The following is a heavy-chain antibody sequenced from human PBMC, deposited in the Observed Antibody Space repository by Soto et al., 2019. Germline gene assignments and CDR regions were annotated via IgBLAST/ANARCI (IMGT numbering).Heavy chain of an antibody. D-gene: IGHD1-26*01. J-gene: IGHJ4*02. CDR1: GYRFTGYF. V-gene: IGHV1-2*04. CDR2: INPNNGDT. Sequence: ASVKVSCKASGYRFTGYFIHWVRQAPGRGLEWLGWINPNNGDTEFGQKLQDWVTMSRDTSITTAYMELTRLRSDDTAVYYCARAWGYSGTYQFSFDYWGQGTLVTVSS. CDR3: ARAWGYSGTYQFSFDY.